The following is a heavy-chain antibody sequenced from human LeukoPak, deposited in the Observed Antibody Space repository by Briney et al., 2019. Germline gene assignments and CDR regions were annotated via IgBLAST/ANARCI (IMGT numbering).Heavy chain of an antibody. CDR3: AKDKSGGWELLRDHDAFDI. CDR2: ISGSGAST. CDR1: GFTFSNYA. J-gene: IGHJ3*02. D-gene: IGHD1-26*01. Sequence: GGSLRLSCAASGFTFSNYAMSWVRQAPGKGLEWVSSISGSGASTYYADSVKGRFTISRDNSKNTLYLQMNSLRAEDTALYYCAKDKSGGWELLRDHDAFDIWGQGTMVTVSS. V-gene: IGHV3-23*01.